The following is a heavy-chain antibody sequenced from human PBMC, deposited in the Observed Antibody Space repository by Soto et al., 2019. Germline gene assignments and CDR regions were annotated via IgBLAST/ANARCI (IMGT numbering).Heavy chain of an antibody. Sequence: QVQLQESGPGLVKPSETLSLTCTVSGGSISSYYWSWIRQPPGKGLAWIGYIYYSGSTNYNPSLKRRVTRSVDTSKNQFSMRLSSVTAADTAVYYCARGWCSGGTCYNWFDPWGQGTLVTVSS. CDR2: IYYSGST. D-gene: IGHD2-15*01. CDR1: GGSISSYY. CDR3: ARGWCSGGTCYNWFDP. V-gene: IGHV4-59*01. J-gene: IGHJ5*02.